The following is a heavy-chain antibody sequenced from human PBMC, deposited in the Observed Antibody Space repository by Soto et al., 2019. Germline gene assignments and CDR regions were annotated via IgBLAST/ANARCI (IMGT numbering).Heavy chain of an antibody. J-gene: IGHJ3*02. V-gene: IGHV3-48*03. Sequence: EVQLVESGGGLVQPGGSLRLSCAASGFTFSSYEMNWVRQAPGKGLEWVSYISSSGSTIYYADAVKGRFSISRDNAKNSLYLQMNSLRAEDTAVYYCARVPARIDAFDIWGQGTMVTVSS. CDR2: ISSSGSTI. D-gene: IGHD1-20*01. CDR1: GFTFSSYE. CDR3: ARVPARIDAFDI.